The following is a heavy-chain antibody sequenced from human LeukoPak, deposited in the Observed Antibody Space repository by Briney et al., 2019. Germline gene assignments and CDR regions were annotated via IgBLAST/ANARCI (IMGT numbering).Heavy chain of an antibody. CDR3: ARHRSGGSQDDAFDI. J-gene: IGHJ3*02. V-gene: IGHV3-7*01. D-gene: IGHD2-15*01. Sequence: GGSLRLSCAPSEFMFSTYWMTWVRHAPGKGPEWVADIKQDGSEKYHVDSVKGRLTISRQNAKKSLFLQMNSLRAEDTAVYYCARHRSGGSQDDAFDIWGGGTLVTVSS. CDR2: IKQDGSEK. CDR1: EFMFSTYW.